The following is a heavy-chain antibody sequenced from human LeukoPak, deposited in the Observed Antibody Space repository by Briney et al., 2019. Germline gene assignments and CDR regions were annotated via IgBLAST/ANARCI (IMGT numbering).Heavy chain of an antibody. CDR1: GFTFSDAW. CDR3: NTYSSGDF. D-gene: IGHD6-25*01. V-gene: IGHV3-15*01. J-gene: IGHJ4*02. Sequence: GGSLRLSCAASGFTFSDAWMSWVRQAPGKGLEWVGHIKRKTDGGTTDYAAPVKGRFTILRDDSKNTLYLQMNSLKTEDTAMYYCNTYSSGDFRGQGTLVTVSS. CDR2: IKRKTDGGTT.